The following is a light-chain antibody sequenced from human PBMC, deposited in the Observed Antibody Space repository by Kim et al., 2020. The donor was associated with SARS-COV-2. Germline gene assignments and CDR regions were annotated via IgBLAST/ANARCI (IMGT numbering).Light chain of an antibody. CDR1: HEGGIS. J-gene: IGKJ4*01. Sequence: PGESATLSCRASHEGGISLAWYQQKPGQAPRLRIYDAAMRAAGIHDRVSGSGSGTDFTLTIGSLAPEDFAIYYCQQRGSWTPALTFGGGTKVDIK. CDR2: DAA. V-gene: IGKV3-11*01. CDR3: QQRGSWTPALT.